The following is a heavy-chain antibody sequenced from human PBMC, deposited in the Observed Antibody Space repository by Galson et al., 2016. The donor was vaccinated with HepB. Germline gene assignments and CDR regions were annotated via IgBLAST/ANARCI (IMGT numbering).Heavy chain of an antibody. V-gene: IGHV1-46*01. J-gene: IGHJ5*02. CDR1: GYTFTNYY. D-gene: IGHD2-2*01. CDR2: INPSGGSI. Sequence: SVKVSCKASGYTFTNYYIHWVRQAPGQGTEWMGIINPSGGSISYAQNFQGRVTLTSDTSTNTVYMEMSSLTSDDTALYYCARALGYCGSPRCSVKHHSWFDPWGQGTLVTVS. CDR3: ARALGYCGSPRCSVKHHSWFDP.